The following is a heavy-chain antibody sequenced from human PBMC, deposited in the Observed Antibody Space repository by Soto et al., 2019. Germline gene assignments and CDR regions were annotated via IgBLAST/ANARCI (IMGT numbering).Heavy chain of an antibody. CDR2: ISAYNGNT. CDR3: ARLDIVVVPAPGAGFDY. CDR1: GYTFTSYG. V-gene: IGHV1-18*01. Sequence: ASVKVSCKASGYTFTSYGISWVRQAPGQGLEWMGWISAYNGNTNYAQKLQGRVTMTTDTSTSTAYMELRSLRSDDTAVYYCARLDIVVVPAPGAGFDYWGQGTLVTVSS. D-gene: IGHD2-2*01. J-gene: IGHJ4*02.